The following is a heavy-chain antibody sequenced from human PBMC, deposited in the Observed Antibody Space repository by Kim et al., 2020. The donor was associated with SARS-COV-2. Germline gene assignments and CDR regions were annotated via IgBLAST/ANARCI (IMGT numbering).Heavy chain of an antibody. Sequence: SETLSLTCTVSGGSVSSGSYYWSWIRQPPGKGLEWIGYIYYSGSTNYNPSLKSRVTISVDTSKNQFSLKLSSVTAADTAVYYCASALVVRGVIISADYWGQGTLVTVSA. V-gene: IGHV4-61*01. CDR3: ASALVVRGVIISADY. CDR1: GGSVSSGSYY. D-gene: IGHD3-10*01. CDR2: IYYSGST. J-gene: IGHJ4*02.